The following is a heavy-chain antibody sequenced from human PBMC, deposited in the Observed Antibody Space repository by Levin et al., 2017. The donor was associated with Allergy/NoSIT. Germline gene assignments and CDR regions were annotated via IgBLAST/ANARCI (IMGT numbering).Heavy chain of an antibody. CDR1: GGSISSSSYY. J-gene: IGHJ4*02. V-gene: IGHV4-39*01. Sequence: ASETLSLTCTVSGGSISSSSYYWGWIRQPPGKGLEWIGSIYYSGSTYYNPSLKSRVTISVDTSKNQFSLKLSSVTAADTAVYYCASSVVVVAREGYFDYWGQGTLVTVSS. CDR3: ASSVVVVAREGYFDY. D-gene: IGHD2-15*01. CDR2: IYYSGST.